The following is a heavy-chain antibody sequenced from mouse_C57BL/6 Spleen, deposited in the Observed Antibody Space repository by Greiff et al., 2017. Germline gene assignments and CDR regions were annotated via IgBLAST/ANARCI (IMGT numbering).Heavy chain of an antibody. CDR3: ARGVYYSNYEDYFDY. J-gene: IGHJ2*01. CDR2: IHPNSGST. D-gene: IGHD2-5*01. V-gene: IGHV1-64*01. CDR1: GYTFTSYW. Sequence: QVQLQQSGAELVKPGASVKLSCKASGYTFTSYWMHWVKQRPGQGLEWIGMIHPNSGSTNYSEKFKSKATLTVDKSSSTAYMQLSSLTSEDSAVYYCARGVYYSNYEDYFDYWGQGTTLTVSS.